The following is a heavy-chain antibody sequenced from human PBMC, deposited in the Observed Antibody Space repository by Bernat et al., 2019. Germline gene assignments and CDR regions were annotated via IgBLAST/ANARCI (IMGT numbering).Heavy chain of an antibody. D-gene: IGHD3-16*01. CDR3: ARDGGGMGDY. Sequence: EVHLVESGGGLFQPGGSLRLSCAASGFIFTAYDMHWVRQAPGKGLVWVSVISSDGSDTTYADSVTGRFTPSRDNANNTVYLQMNSLRAEDTAIYYWARDGGGMGDYWGQGTLVTVSS. J-gene: IGHJ4*02. CDR2: ISSDGSDT. CDR1: GFIFTAYD. V-gene: IGHV3-74*01.